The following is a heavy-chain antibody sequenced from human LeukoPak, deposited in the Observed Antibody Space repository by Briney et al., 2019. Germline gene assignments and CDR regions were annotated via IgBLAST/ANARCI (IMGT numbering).Heavy chain of an antibody. V-gene: IGHV3-48*03. Sequence: GGSLRLSCAASGFTFSSYERNWVRQAPGKGLEGVSYITSSGNTIYYADSAKGRFTISSDTAKYSLYLQMHSLSAEDTAVSFCASARNYYDGSGYPQDAFDLWGQGTMVTVSS. D-gene: IGHD3-22*01. CDR1: GFTFSSYE. CDR2: ITSSGNTI. J-gene: IGHJ3*01. CDR3: ASARNYYDGSGYPQDAFDL.